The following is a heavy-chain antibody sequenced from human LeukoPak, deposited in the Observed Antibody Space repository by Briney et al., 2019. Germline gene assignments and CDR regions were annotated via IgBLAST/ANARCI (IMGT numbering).Heavy chain of an antibody. CDR1: GFTFSSYA. D-gene: IGHD6-19*01. V-gene: IGHV3-30-3*01. CDR2: ISYDGSNK. Sequence: PGRSLRLSCAAPGFTFSSYAMHWVRQAPGKGLEWVAVISYDGSNKYYADSVKGRFTISRDNSKNTLYLQMNSLRAEDTAVYYCARGRSGAVAGLNWFDPWGQGTLVTVSS. CDR3: ARGRSGAVAGLNWFDP. J-gene: IGHJ5*02.